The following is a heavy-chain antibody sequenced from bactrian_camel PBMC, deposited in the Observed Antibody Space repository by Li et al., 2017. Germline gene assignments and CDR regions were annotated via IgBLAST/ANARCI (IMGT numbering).Heavy chain of an antibody. V-gene: IGHV3S31*01. D-gene: IGHD4*01. J-gene: IGHJ4*01. CDR1: GFIFESFA. CDR2: INGGGGST. Sequence: VQLVESGGGLVQPGGSLRLSCAASGFIFESFAMSWVRQAPGKGLEWVSGINGGGGSTYYADSVKGRFTISRDNAKNTLYLQLNSLKTEDAAMYYCAAGDKDYLHPFYNWGRGTQVTVS. CDR3: AAGDKDYLHPFYN.